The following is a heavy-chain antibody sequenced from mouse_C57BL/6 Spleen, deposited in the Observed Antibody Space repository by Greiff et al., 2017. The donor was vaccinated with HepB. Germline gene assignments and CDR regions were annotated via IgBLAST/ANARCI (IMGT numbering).Heavy chain of an antibody. D-gene: IGHD2-2*01. CDR1: GYAFSSYW. CDR3: ARSTMVTTGFDWYFDV. J-gene: IGHJ1*03. CDR2: IYPGDGDT. V-gene: IGHV1-80*01. Sequence: LEESGAELVKPGASVKISCKASGYAFSSYWMNWVKQRPGKGLEWIGQIYPGDGDTNYNGKFKGKATLTADKSSSTAYMQLSSLTSEDSAVYFCARSTMVTTGFDWYFDVWGTGTTVTVSS.